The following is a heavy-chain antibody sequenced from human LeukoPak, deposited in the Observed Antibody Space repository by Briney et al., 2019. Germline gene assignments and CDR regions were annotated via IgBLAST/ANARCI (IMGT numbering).Heavy chain of an antibody. V-gene: IGHV4-4*09. CDR2: IYTSGST. CDR1: GGSISSYY. D-gene: IGHD3-16*01. Sequence: SETLSLTCTVSGGSISSYYWSWIRQPPGKGLEWIGYIYTSGSTNYNPSLKSRVTISVDTSKNQFSLKLSSVTAADTAVYYCAGHDDPFSPLDYWGQGTLVTVSS. CDR3: AGHDDPFSPLDY. J-gene: IGHJ4*02.